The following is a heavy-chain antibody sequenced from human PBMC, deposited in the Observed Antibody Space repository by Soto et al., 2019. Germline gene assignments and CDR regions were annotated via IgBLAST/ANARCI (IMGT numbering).Heavy chain of an antibody. CDR3: ARGAGWRSYRTXTFNF. V-gene: IGHV6-1*01. D-gene: IGHD3-16*02. Sequence: PSQTLSLTCAISGDSVSINRAAWNWIGQSPSIGIQCLGRTYYRCKWYNYYAVSVKSRITINPDTSKNHFSLQLNSVLPDDTAVYYCARGAGWRSYRTXTFNFWGKGALXTXS. CDR1: GDSVSINRAA. CDR2: TYYRCKWYN. J-gene: IGHJ4*02.